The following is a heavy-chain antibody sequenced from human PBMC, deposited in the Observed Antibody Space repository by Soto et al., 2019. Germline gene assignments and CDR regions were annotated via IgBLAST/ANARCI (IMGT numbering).Heavy chain of an antibody. CDR2: IYYSGST. CDR1: GGSISSSY. V-gene: IGHV4-30-4*08. Sequence: SETLSLTCTVSGGSISSSYWSWIRQPPGKGLEWIGYIYYSGSTYYNPSLKSRVTISVDTSKNQFSLKLSSVTAADTAVYYCARDSPTDGYIFDYWGQGTLVTVSS. CDR3: ARDSPTDGYIFDY. J-gene: IGHJ4*02. D-gene: IGHD5-12*01.